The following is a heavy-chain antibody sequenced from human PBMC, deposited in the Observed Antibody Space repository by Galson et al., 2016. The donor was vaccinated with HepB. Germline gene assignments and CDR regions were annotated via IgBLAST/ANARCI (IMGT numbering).Heavy chain of an antibody. Sequence: TLSLTCTVSGFSVGSDSYYWTWIRQHPGKGLEWIGFIYYSGTTDYNPSLKSRVSISLDTSKNQFSLKMSSVTAADTAVYYCARRFRYTYGPPYGMDVWGQGTTVTASS. D-gene: IGHD5-18*01. CDR1: GFSVGSDSYY. CDR2: IYYSGTT. J-gene: IGHJ6*02. V-gene: IGHV4-31*03. CDR3: ARRFRYTYGPPYGMDV.